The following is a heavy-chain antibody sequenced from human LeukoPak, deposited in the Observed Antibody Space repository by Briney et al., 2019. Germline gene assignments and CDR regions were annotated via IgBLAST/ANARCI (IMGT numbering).Heavy chain of an antibody. D-gene: IGHD6-13*01. CDR2: INHSGST. CDR1: GGSFSGYY. J-gene: IGHJ4*02. V-gene: IGHV4-34*01. CDR3: ARGFQQLAPYFDY. Sequence: PSETLSLTCAVYGGSFSGYYWSWIRQPPGKGLEWIGEINHSGSTNYNPSLKSRVTISVDTSKNQFSLKLSSVTAADTAVYYCARGFQQLAPYFDYWGQGTLVTVSS.